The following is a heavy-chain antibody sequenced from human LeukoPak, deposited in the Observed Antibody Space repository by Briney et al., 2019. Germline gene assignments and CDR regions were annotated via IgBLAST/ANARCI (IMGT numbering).Heavy chain of an antibody. J-gene: IGHJ4*02. CDR1: GGSISSHY. V-gene: IGHV4-59*11. Sequence: PSETLSLTCTVSGGSISSHYWSWIRQPPGKGLEWIGYIFYTGSTNYNPSLKSRVTISVDTSKNQFSLKLSFVTAADTAVYYCAREDQLQGGYFDYWGQGTLVTVSS. CDR3: AREDQLQGGYFDY. CDR2: IFYTGST. D-gene: IGHD3-10*01.